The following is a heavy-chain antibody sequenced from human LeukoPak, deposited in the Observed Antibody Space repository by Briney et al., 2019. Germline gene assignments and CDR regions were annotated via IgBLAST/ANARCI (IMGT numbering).Heavy chain of an antibody. J-gene: IGHJ4*02. Sequence: ASVKVSCKASGYTFTGYYMHWVRQAPGQGLEWMGWINPNSGGTNHAQNFQGRVTMTRDTSISTAYIELSSLRSDDTAVYYCARDPAATYSGTYYFDYWGQGTLVTVSS. D-gene: IGHD1-26*01. CDR3: ARDPAATYSGTYYFDY. V-gene: IGHV1-2*02. CDR2: INPNSGGT. CDR1: GYTFTGYY.